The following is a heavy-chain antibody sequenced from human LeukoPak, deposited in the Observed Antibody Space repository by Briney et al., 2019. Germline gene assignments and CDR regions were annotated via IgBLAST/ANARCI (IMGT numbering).Heavy chain of an antibody. CDR2: IYYSGST. D-gene: IGHD5-18*01. CDR3: ARTTEGGYSHGYFYYYYMDV. V-gene: IGHV4-59*01. CDR1: GGSISSYY. Sequence: SETLSLTCTVSGGSISSYYWSWIRQPPGKGLEWIGFIYYSGSTNYKSSLKSRVTISVDTSKNQFSLKLSSVTAADTAVYYCARTTEGGYSHGYFYYYYMDVWGKGTTVTVSS. J-gene: IGHJ6*03.